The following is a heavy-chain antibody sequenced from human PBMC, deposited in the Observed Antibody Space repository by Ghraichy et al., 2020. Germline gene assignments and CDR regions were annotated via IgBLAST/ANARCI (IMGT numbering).Heavy chain of an antibody. CDR2: INSDGSST. CDR3: ATLGSASTADY. J-gene: IGHJ4*02. D-gene: IGHD3-16*01. V-gene: IGHV3-74*01. CDR1: GFTFSSYW. Sequence: LSLTCAVSGFTFSSYWMHWVRQAPGKGLVWVSRINSDGSSTSYADSVKGRLTISRANAKNTLYLQMNSLRAEDTAVYYCATLGSASTADYWGQGTLVTVSS.